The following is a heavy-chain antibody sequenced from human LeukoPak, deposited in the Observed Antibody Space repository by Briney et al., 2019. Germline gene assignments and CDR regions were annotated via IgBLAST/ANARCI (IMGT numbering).Heavy chain of an antibody. V-gene: IGHV3-33*01. D-gene: IGHD2-2*01. Sequence: PGGSLRLSCAASGFTFSSYGMYWVRQAPGKGLEWVALIWYDGSNKYYADSVKGRFTISRDNSKNTLYLQMNSLRAEDTALYYCASGSTRSPHAIDHWGQGTLVTVSS. CDR3: ASGSTRSPHAIDH. CDR1: GFTFSSYG. J-gene: IGHJ4*02. CDR2: IWYDGSNK.